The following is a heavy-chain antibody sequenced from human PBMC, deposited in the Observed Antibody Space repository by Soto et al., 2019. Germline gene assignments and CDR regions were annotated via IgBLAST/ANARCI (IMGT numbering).Heavy chain of an antibody. V-gene: IGHV3-21*01. CDR2: ISSSSSYI. CDR1: GFTFSSYS. D-gene: IGHD6-13*01. CDR3: ARDQYSSSWYLVGPSVDYYYYGMDV. Sequence: VGSLRLSCAASGFTFSSYSMNWVRQAPGKGLEWVSSISSSSSYIYYADSVKGRFTISRDNAKNSLYLQMNSLRAEDTAVYYCARDQYSSSWYLVGPSVDYYYYGMDVWGQGTTVTVSS. J-gene: IGHJ6*02.